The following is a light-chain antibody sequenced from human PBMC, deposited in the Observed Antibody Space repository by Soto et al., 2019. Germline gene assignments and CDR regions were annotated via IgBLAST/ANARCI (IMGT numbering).Light chain of an antibody. CDR3: QQRGVWPPIT. V-gene: IGKV3-11*01. CDR1: QSFRSS. J-gene: IGKJ5*01. Sequence: EIVLTQSPATLSLSPGERATPSCRASQSFRSSLAWYQQKPGQAHRLLIYDASNRATGIPARFSGSGSGTDFTLTISSLEPEDFAVYYCQQRGVWPPITFGQGTRLEIK. CDR2: DAS.